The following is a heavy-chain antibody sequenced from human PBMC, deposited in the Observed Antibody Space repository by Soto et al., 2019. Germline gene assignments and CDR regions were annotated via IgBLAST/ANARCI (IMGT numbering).Heavy chain of an antibody. V-gene: IGHV3-30*18. CDR3: AQGVVVDATYFQH. D-gene: IGHD2-15*01. Sequence: QVQLVESGGGVVQPGRSLRLSCAASGFTFSSYGMHWVRQAPGKGLEWVAVISYDGSNKYYADSVKGRFTISRDNSKNTLYLQMNRLRAEDTAVYYCAQGVVVDATYFQHWGQGTLVTVSS. J-gene: IGHJ1*01. CDR1: GFTFSSYG. CDR2: ISYDGSNK.